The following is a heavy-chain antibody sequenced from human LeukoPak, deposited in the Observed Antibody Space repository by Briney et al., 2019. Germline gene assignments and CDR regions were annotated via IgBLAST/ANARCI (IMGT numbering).Heavy chain of an antibody. V-gene: IGHV3-21*01. D-gene: IGHD6-19*01. J-gene: IGHJ5*02. CDR2: ISVGSSSI. Sequence: PGGSLRLSRAASGFTFSSYNIHWVRQAPGKGLEWVSSISVGSSSISFADSVKGRFTISRDNAKSSLYLQMNSLRAEDTAVYYCARELQWLGPNWFDPWGQRTLVTVSS. CDR1: GFTFSSYN. CDR3: ARELQWLGPNWFDP.